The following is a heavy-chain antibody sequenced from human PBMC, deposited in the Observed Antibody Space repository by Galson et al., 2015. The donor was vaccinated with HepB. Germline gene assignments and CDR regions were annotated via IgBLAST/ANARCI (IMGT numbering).Heavy chain of an antibody. CDR2: ISSSSSYI. J-gene: IGHJ4*02. Sequence: SLRLSCAASGFTFSSYSMNWVRQAPGKGLEWVSSISSSSSYIYYADSVKGRFTISRDNAKNSLYLQMNSLRAEDTAVYYCASAGDGYNFHLDYWGQGTLVTVSS. CDR3: ASAGDGYNFHLDY. V-gene: IGHV3-21*01. CDR1: GFTFSSYS. D-gene: IGHD5-24*01.